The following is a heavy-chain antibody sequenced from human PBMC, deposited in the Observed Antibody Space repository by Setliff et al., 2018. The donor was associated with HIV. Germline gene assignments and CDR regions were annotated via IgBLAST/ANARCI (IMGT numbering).Heavy chain of an antibody. J-gene: IGHJ6*03. CDR2: INYSGTT. D-gene: IGHD6-19*01. V-gene: IGHV4-34*01. CDR3: ARVPGYSSGSSYMEV. Sequence: SETLSLTCTVSGGSISSYYWSWIRQPPGKGLEWIGEINYSGTTNHNPFLKSRVTISVDTSKNQFSLKVNSVTAADTAVYYCARVPGYSSGSSYMEVWGKGTTVTVSS. CDR1: GGSISSYY.